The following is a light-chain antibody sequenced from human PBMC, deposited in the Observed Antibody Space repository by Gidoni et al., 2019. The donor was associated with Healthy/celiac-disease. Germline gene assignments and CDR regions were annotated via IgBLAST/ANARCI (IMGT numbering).Light chain of an antibody. Sequence: SSELTQDPAVSVALGQTVRITCQGDSLRSYYASWYQQKPGQAPVLVIYGKNNRPSGIPDRFSGSSSGNTASVTITGAQAEDEADYYCNSRDSSGNHVVFGGGTKLTGL. CDR1: SLRSYY. J-gene: IGLJ2*01. V-gene: IGLV3-19*01. CDR2: GKN. CDR3: NSRDSSGNHVV.